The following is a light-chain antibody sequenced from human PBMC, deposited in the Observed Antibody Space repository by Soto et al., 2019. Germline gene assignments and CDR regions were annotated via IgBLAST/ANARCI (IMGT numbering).Light chain of an antibody. CDR1: SGHSNYA. CDR2: LNRDGSH. J-gene: IGLJ2*01. Sequence: QPVLTQSPSASASLGASVKLTCTLSSGHSNYAIAWHQQQPEKGPRYLMKLNRDGSHSKGDGIPNRFSGSSSGAERYLTISSLQYEDEADYCCQTWGTGIVIFGGGTKLTVL. CDR3: QTWGTGIVI. V-gene: IGLV4-69*01.